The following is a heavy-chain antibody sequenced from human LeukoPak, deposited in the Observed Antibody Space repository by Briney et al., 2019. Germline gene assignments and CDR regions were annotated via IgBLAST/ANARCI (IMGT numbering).Heavy chain of an antibody. CDR3: AKGVAARPPDAFDI. D-gene: IGHD6-6*01. J-gene: IGHJ3*02. Sequence: GASVKVSCKASGYTFTSYDINWVRQATGQGLEWMGWMNPNSGNTGYAQKFQGRVTMTRNTSISTAYMELSSLRSEDTAVYYCAKGVAARPPDAFDIWGQGTMVTVSS. V-gene: IGHV1-8*01. CDR1: GYTFTSYD. CDR2: MNPNSGNT.